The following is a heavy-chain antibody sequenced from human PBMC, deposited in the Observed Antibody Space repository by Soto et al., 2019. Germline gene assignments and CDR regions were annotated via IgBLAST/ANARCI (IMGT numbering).Heavy chain of an antibody. CDR2: IHYTGST. CDR1: VGSMSRYY. D-gene: IGHD1-1*01. V-gene: IGHV4-59*01. J-gene: IGHJ5*02. CDR3: ARDLTISSTDGPLDP. Sequence: NPSETLSLTCTVSVGSMSRYYWTWIRQPPGKGLEWIGNIHYTGSTNYNPSLKSRVTILLGTSTSQFSLKVSSVTAADTAVYYCARDLTISSTDGPLDPWGHGTLDAVTS.